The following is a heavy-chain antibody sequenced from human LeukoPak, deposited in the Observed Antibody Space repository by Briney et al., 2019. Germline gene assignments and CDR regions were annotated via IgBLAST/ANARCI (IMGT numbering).Heavy chain of an antibody. CDR1: GFTVSSNY. J-gene: IGHJ3*02. CDR2: IYSGGST. CDR3: ARDSGGTVSLDAFDI. D-gene: IGHD2-15*01. V-gene: IGHV3-66*01. Sequence: SGGSLRLSCAASGFTVSSNYMSWVRQAPGKGLEWVSVIYSGGSTYYADSVKGRFTISRDNSKNTLYLQMNSLRAEDTAVYYCARDSGGTVSLDAFDIWGQGTVVTVSS.